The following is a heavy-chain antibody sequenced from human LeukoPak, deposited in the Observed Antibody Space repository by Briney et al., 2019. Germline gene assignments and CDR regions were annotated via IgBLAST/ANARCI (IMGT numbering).Heavy chain of an antibody. D-gene: IGHD3-9*01. CDR1: GYTFTSYY. V-gene: IGHV1-46*01. CDR2: INPSGGST. J-gene: IGHJ6*02. CDR3: ARGSQYFDWLPATYYYYYGMDV. Sequence: ASVKVSCKASGYTFTSYYIHWVRQAPGQGLEWMGIINPSGGSTTYAQKFQGRVTMTRDTSTSTVYMELSSLRSEDTAVYYCARGSQYFDWLPATYYYYYGMDVWGQGTTVTVSS.